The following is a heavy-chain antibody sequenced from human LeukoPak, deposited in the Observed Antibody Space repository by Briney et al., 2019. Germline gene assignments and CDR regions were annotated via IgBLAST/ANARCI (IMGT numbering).Heavy chain of an antibody. CDR1: GGSFSGYY. V-gene: IGHV4-34*01. CDR3: ANDLGWIQLNLG. CDR2: INHSGST. J-gene: IGHJ4*02. Sequence: NPSETLSLTCAVYGGSFSGYYWSWIRQPPGKGLEWIGEINHSGSTNYNPSLKSRVTISVDTSKNQFSLKLSSVTAADTAVYYCANDLGWIQLNLGRGQGTLVTVSS. D-gene: IGHD5-18*01.